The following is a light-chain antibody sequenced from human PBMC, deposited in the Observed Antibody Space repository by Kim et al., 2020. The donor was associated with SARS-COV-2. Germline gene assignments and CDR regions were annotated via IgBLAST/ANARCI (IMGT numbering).Light chain of an antibody. CDR1: QRIGTW. V-gene: IGKV1-5*03. Sequence: ASIGDRVVITCRASQRIGTWLAWYQQKLGKAPKFLIYRASTLEDGVPSRFSGSGSGTEFTLTINSLQPEDFGTYYCQQYSSYPRTFGQGTKLEI. J-gene: IGKJ2*01. CDR2: RAS. CDR3: QQYSSYPRT.